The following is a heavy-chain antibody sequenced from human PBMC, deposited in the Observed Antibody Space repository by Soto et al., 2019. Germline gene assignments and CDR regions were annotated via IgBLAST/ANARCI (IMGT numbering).Heavy chain of an antibody. CDR2: IYPGDHET. V-gene: IGHV5-51*01. D-gene: IGHD6-13*01. Sequence: GESLKISCQCSGYTFSNFWIGWVRQLPGQGLEWMGIIYPGDHETRYSPSFLGKVTISAETSINTAYLQWSSLEASDSAFYFCSRSPRSSPYFDFWGQGALVTVSS. CDR3: SRSPRSSPYFDF. J-gene: IGHJ4*02. CDR1: GYTFSNFW.